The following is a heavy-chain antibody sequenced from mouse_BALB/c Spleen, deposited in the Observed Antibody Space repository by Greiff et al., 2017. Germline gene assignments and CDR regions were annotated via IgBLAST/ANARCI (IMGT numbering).Heavy chain of an antibody. CDR2: IDPENGDT. V-gene: IGHV14-4*02. CDR3: NAEGPWFAY. J-gene: IGHJ3*01. Sequence: VQLQQSGAELVRPGASVKLSCTASGFTFTDYYMHWVKQRPEQGLEWIGWIDPENGDTEYAPKFQGKATMTADTSSNTAYLQLSSLTSEDTAVYYCNAEGPWFAYWGQGTLVTVSA. CDR1: GFTFTDYY.